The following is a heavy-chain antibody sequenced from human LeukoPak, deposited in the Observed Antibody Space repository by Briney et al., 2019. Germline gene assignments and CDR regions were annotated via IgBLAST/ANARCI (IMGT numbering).Heavy chain of an antibody. J-gene: IGHJ6*02. D-gene: IGHD6-19*01. V-gene: IGHV3-20*01. CDR3: AREFRDVSGGWYTYYYGMDV. Sequence: GPGGSLRLSCAASGFTFDDYGMSWVRQAPGKGLEWVSGINWNGGSTGYADSVKGRFTISRDNAKNSLYLQMNSLRAEDTALYHCAREFRDVSGGWYTYYYGMDVWGQGTTVTVSS. CDR1: GFTFDDYG. CDR2: INWNGGST.